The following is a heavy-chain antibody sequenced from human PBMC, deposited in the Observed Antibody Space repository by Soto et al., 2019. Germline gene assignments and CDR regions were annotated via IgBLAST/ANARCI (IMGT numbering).Heavy chain of an antibody. J-gene: IGHJ4*02. D-gene: IGHD6-13*01. Sequence: QVQLVQSGAEVKKPGASVKVSCKAYGYTFTSYGISWVRRARGQGLEWMGWISAYNGNTKYVQKFQGRVTMTTDTSTSTAYMELRSLRSDDTAVYYCARDAAAGLNDYWGQGTLVTVSS. CDR1: GYTFTSYG. CDR2: ISAYNGNT. CDR3: ARDAAAGLNDY. V-gene: IGHV1-18*01.